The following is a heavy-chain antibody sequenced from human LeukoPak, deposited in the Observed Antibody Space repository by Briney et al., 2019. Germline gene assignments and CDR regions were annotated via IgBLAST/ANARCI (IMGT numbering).Heavy chain of an antibody. Sequence: SETLSLTCAVSGGSISSSSYYWGWIRQPPGKGLEWIGSIYYSGSTYYNPSLKSRVTISVDTSKNQFSLKLSSVTAADTAVYYCARGYGSGSYTHYFDYWGQGTLVTVSS. V-gene: IGHV4-39*07. J-gene: IGHJ4*02. CDR3: ARGYGSGSYTHYFDY. D-gene: IGHD3-10*01. CDR1: GGSISSSSYY. CDR2: IYYSGST.